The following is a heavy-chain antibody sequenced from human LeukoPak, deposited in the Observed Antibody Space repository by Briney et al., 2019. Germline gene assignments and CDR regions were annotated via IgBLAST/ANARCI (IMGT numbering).Heavy chain of an antibody. CDR3: AREGCSGGSCSSFDY. D-gene: IGHD2-15*01. CDR1: GFIVSSNY. CDR2: IYSGGST. Sequence: PGGSLRLSCAAPGFIVSSNYMSWVRQAPGKGLEWASVIYSGGSTYYADSVKGRFTISRDNSKNTLYLQMNSLRAEDTAVYYCAREGCSGGSCSSFDYWGQGTLVTVSS. V-gene: IGHV3-66*01. J-gene: IGHJ4*02.